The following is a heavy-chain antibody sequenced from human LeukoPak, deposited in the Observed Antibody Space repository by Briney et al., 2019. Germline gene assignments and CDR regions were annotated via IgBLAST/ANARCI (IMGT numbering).Heavy chain of an antibody. V-gene: IGHV3-23*01. CDR1: GFTFSSYA. CDR3: ARVGNPVYYYYMDV. J-gene: IGHJ6*03. D-gene: IGHD4-23*01. CDR2: ISGSGGST. Sequence: GGSLRLSCAASGFTFSSYAMSWVRQAPGKGLEWVSAISGSGGSTYYADSVKGRFTISRDTSKNTLYLQMNSLRAADTAVYYCARVGNPVYYYYMDVWGKGTTVTISS.